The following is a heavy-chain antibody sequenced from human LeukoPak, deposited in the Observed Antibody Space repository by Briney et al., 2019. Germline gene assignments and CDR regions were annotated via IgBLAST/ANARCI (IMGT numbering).Heavy chain of an antibody. V-gene: IGHV1-2*02. Sequence: ASVKVSCKASGYTFTGYFMHWVRQAPGQGLEWMGWINPNTGDTNFAQKFQGRVAMTRDTSLSTAYMDLSRLTSDDTAVYYCARDWPGISLHFDLWGRGTLITVSS. CDR3: ARDWPGISLHFDL. J-gene: IGHJ2*01. CDR1: GYTFTGYF. CDR2: INPNTGDT. D-gene: IGHD2-15*01.